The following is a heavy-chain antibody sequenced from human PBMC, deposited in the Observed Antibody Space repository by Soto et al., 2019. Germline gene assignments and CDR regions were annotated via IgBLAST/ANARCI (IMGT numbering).Heavy chain of an antibody. CDR1: GGSISSYY. J-gene: IGHJ5*02. CDR2: IYYSGST. Sequence: KLPETLSLTCTVSGGSISSYYWSWIRQPPGKGLEWIGYIYYSGSTNYNPSLKSRVTISVDTSKNQFSLKLSSVTAADTAVYYCARSTYFFLEWSPEGPNWFDPWGQGTLVTVSS. CDR3: ARSTYFFLEWSPEGPNWFDP. V-gene: IGHV4-59*01. D-gene: IGHD3-3*01.